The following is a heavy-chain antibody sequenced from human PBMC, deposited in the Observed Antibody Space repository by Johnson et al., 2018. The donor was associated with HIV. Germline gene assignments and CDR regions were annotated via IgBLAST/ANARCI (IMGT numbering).Heavy chain of an antibody. Sequence: VQLVESGGAVVQPGGSLRLSCAASGFTFDDYGMHWVRQAPGKGLEWVSFITWDAKDTYYEDSVKGRFTVSRDTRKNSLFLQMNSLGLEDAGFYYCAKDKRGVSPSDSLDVWGQGTMVTVSS. D-gene: IGHD3-10*01. V-gene: IGHV3-43D*03. J-gene: IGHJ3*01. CDR1: GFTFDDYG. CDR3: AKDKRGVSPSDSLDV. CDR2: ITWDAKDT.